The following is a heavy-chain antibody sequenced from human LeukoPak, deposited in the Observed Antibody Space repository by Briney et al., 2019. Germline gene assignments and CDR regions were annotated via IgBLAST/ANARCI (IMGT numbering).Heavy chain of an antibody. V-gene: IGHV4-38-2*01. CDR1: GYSISSGYY. CDR2: IYHSGST. D-gene: IGHD6-13*01. J-gene: IGHJ4*02. Sequence: PSETLSLTCAVSGYSISSGYYWGWIRQPPGKGLEWIGSIYHSGSTYYNPSLKSRVTISVDTSKNQFSLKLSSVTATDTAVYYCARHGAAAGTDYWGQGALVTVSS. CDR3: ARHGAAAGTDY.